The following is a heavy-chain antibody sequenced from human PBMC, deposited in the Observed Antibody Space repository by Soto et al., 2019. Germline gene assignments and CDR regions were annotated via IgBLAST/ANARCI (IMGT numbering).Heavy chain of an antibody. Sequence: GGSLRLSCAASGFTFSSYAMSWVRQAPGKGLEWVSAISGSGGSTYYADSVKGRFTISRDNSKNTLYLQMNSLRAEDTAVYYCAKELWFGELIESNPWFDPWGQGTLVTVSS. CDR3: AKELWFGELIESNPWFDP. D-gene: IGHD3-10*01. J-gene: IGHJ5*02. CDR1: GFTFSSYA. V-gene: IGHV3-23*01. CDR2: ISGSGGST.